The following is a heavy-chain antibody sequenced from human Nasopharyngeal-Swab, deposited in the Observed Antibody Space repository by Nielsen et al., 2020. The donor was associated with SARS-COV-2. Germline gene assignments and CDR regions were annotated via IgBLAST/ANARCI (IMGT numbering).Heavy chain of an antibody. V-gene: IGHV3-23*01. CDR1: GYSFRTYG. Sequence: GESLKISCVASGYSFRTYGMTWVRQAPGKGLEWVSSISGSGDISGRGGGTYYADSVKGRFTISRVNSKNTLSLQMDSLRAEDTAVYYCAKDLRGPYFFWGQGTLVTVSS. J-gene: IGHJ4*02. D-gene: IGHD2/OR15-2a*01. CDR3: AKDLRGPYFF. CDR2: ISGSGDISGRGGGT.